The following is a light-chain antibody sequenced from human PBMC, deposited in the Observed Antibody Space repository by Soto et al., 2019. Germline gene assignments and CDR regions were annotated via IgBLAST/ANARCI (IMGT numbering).Light chain of an antibody. V-gene: IGKV1-27*01. CDR2: ASS. J-gene: IGKJ1*01. Sequence: DIQMTQSPSSLSASVGDRVTITCRASQGIGIYLAWYQQKAGKVPKLLIYASSTLQSGVPSRFSGRGSGTDFTLTISSLQPEDFATYYCQKYNSPPRTFGQGTKVEIK. CDR3: QKYNSPPRT. CDR1: QGIGIY.